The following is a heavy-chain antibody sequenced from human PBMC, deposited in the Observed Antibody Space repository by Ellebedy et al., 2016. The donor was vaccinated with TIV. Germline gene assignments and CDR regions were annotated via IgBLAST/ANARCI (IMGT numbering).Heavy chain of an antibody. Sequence: AASVKVSCKASGGTFSSYAISWVRQAPGQGLEWMGGIIPIFGTANYAQKFQGRVTITADESTSTAYMELSSLRSEDTAVYYCARGGTMVRGVIPDNWFDPWGQGTLVTVSS. J-gene: IGHJ5*02. D-gene: IGHD3-10*01. CDR3: ARGGTMVRGVIPDNWFDP. CDR2: IIPIFGTA. V-gene: IGHV1-69*13. CDR1: GGTFSSYA.